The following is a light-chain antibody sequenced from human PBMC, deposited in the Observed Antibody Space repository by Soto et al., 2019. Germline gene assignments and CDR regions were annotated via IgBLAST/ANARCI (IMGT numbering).Light chain of an antibody. CDR1: SSDVGSYNL. V-gene: IGLV2-23*01. J-gene: IGLJ1*01. CDR3: CSYAGSSTYV. CDR2: EGS. Sequence: QSSLAQPASVSGSPGRSITISCTGTSSDVGSYNLVSWYQQHPGKAPKLMIYEGSKRPSGVSNRFSGSKSGNTASLTISGLPAEDEAYYYCCSYAGSSTYVFGTGTKVTVL.